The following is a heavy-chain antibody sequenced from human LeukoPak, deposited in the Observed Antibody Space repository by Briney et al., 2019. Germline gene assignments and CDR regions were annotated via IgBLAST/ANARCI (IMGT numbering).Heavy chain of an antibody. CDR3: ARDLLDRYSSGYHFDY. Sequence: GGSLRLSCAASGFTFSSYEMNWVRQAPGKGLEWVSYISSSGSTIYYADSVKGRFTISRDNVKNSLYLQMNSLRAEDTAVYYCARDLLDRYSSGYHFDYWGQGTLVTVSS. CDR1: GFTFSSYE. CDR2: ISSSGSTI. J-gene: IGHJ4*02. D-gene: IGHD3-22*01. V-gene: IGHV3-48*03.